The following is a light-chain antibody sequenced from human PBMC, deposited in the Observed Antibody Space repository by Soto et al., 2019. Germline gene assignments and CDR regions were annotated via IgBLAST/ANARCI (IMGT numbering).Light chain of an antibody. J-gene: IGKJ5*01. V-gene: IGKV1-12*01. Sequence: DIQMTQSTSFVSASVRDRVTITCRASQDIGRWLAWYQQRPGKAPELLIYGASSLQSGVPSRFSGSGSGTDFTLTISSLQPEDFATYYCQQANSFPLTFGQGTRLEIK. CDR2: GAS. CDR3: QQANSFPLT. CDR1: QDIGRW.